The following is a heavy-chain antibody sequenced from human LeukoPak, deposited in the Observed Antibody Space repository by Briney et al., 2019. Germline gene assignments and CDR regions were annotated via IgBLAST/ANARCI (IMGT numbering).Heavy chain of an antibody. CDR1: GGIFSSYA. CDR2: IIPILGIA. V-gene: IGHV1-69*04. Sequence: ASVKVSCKASGGIFSSYAISWVRQAPGQGLEWMGRIIPILGIANYAQKFQGRVTITADKSTSTAYMELSSLRSEDTAVYYCARGYYYDSSGYYPFDYWGQGTLVTVSS. CDR3: ARGYYYDSSGYYPFDY. J-gene: IGHJ4*02. D-gene: IGHD3-22*01.